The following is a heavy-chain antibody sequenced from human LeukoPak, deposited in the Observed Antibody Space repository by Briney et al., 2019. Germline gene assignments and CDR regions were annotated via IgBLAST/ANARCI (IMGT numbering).Heavy chain of an antibody. CDR2: IKQDGSEK. CDR1: GFTFSSYW. CDR3: ARDFSSWYERPHTGFDY. V-gene: IGHV3-7*03. Sequence: GGSLRLSCAASGFTFSSYWMSWVRQAPGKGLEWVANIKQDGSEKYYVDSVKGRFTISRDNAKNSLYLQMNSLRAEDTAVYYCARDFSSWYERPHTGFDYWGQGTLVTVSS. D-gene: IGHD6-13*01. J-gene: IGHJ4*02.